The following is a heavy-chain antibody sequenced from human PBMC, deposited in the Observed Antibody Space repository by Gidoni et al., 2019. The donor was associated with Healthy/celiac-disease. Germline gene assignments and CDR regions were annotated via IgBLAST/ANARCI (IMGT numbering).Heavy chain of an antibody. CDR3: AKGGTGTISGGLDL. CDR2: ISYYGSKK. Sequence: QVQLVASGGGVVQPGRALRLSSAASGFTLRSNGIHWFRQAPGKGLECVAVISYYGSKKYDAGSVKSRFTISRDNSKNTRYLQRNSLRAEDTAVYYCAKGGTGTISGGLDLWGQGTLVTVSS. J-gene: IGHJ5*02. D-gene: IGHD4-17*01. V-gene: IGHV3-30*18. CDR1: GFTLRSNG.